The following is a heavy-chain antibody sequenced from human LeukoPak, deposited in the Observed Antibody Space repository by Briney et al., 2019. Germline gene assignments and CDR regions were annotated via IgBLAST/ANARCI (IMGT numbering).Heavy chain of an antibody. J-gene: IGHJ4*02. CDR1: GGSISSYY. CDR2: IYYSGST. V-gene: IGHV4-59*01. CDR3: ARARRDYFDY. Sequence: SETLSLTCTVSGGSISSYYWSWIRQPPGKGLEWIGYIYYSGSTNYNPSLKSRVTISVDTSKNQFSLKLSSVTAADTAVYYCARARRDYFDYWGQETLVTVSS.